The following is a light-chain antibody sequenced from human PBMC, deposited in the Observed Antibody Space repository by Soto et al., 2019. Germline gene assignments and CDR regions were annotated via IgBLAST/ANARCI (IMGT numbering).Light chain of an antibody. CDR2: DDN. Sequence: QPVLTQPPSVSAAPGQEVTISCSGSSSNIGGNSVSWYQQLPGTAPKLLIYDDNKRPSGIPDRFSGSKSGTSATLGITGFQTGDEADYYCGSWDSSLSAYVFGTGTKVTVL. V-gene: IGLV1-51*01. J-gene: IGLJ1*01. CDR3: GSWDSSLSAYV. CDR1: SSNIGGNS.